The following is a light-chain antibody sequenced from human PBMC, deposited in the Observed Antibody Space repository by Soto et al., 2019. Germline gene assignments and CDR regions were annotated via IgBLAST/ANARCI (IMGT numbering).Light chain of an antibody. CDR1: SSDVGGYNY. CDR3: ATWDASLGWV. CDR2: EVS. J-gene: IGLJ3*02. V-gene: IGLV2-14*01. Sequence: QSVLTQPASVSGSPGQSITISCTGTSSDVGGYNYVSWYQQHPGKAPKLMIYEVSNRPSGVSNRFSGSKSGNTASLTISGLQAEDEGDYYCATWDASLGWVFGGGTKLTVL.